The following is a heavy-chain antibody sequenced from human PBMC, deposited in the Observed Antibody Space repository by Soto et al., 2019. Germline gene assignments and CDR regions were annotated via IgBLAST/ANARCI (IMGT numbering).Heavy chain of an antibody. J-gene: IGHJ4*02. CDR1: GYTFPSYA. CDR2: ISAYNGNT. CDR3: ARDAPPEDY. Sequence: GSVKVSCKASGYTFPSYAMSWVRQAPGQGLEWMGWISAYNGNTNYARKLQGRVAMTTDTSTSTAYMELRSLRSDDTAVYYCARDAPPEDYWGQGTLVTVSS. V-gene: IGHV1-18*01.